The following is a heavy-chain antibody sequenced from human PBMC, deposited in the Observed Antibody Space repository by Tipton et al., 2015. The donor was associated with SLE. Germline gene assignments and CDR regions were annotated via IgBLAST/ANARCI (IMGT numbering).Heavy chain of an antibody. CDR3: ARDGCSSTSCYSDGNWFDP. J-gene: IGHJ5*02. D-gene: IGHD2-2*02. CDR1: GGSISSGSYY. CDR2: IYTSGST. V-gene: IGHV4-61*02. Sequence: TLSLTCTVSGGSISSGSYYWSWIRQPAGKGLEWIGRIYTSGSTNYNPSLKSRVTISVDTSKNQFSLKLNSVTAADTAVYYCARDGCSSTSCYSDGNWFDPWGQGTLVTVSS.